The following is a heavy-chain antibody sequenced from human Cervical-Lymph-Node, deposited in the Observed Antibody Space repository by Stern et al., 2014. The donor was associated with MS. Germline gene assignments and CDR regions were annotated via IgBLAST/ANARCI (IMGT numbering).Heavy chain of an antibody. CDR1: GATFSDHS. J-gene: IGHJ5*01. V-gene: IGHV1-69*01. Sequence: VQLEESGAEVKRPGSSGTVSCKSSGATFSDHSISWLRRAPGHGLEWVGGIIPLFGATDYAQMSQGRVTITADESTTTSYMELSSLRSEDTAMYYCARGAYCGGDCYWGWFDSWGQGTLVTVSS. CDR3: ARGAYCGGDCYWGWFDS. D-gene: IGHD2-21*02. CDR2: IIPLFGAT.